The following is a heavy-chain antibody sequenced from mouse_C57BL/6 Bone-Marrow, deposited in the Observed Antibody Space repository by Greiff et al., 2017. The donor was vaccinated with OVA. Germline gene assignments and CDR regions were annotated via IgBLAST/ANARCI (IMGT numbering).Heavy chain of an antibody. CDR2: ISSGCSTI. V-gene: IGHV5-17*01. J-gene: IGHJ1*03. Sequence: EVQLQQSGGGLVKPGGSLKLSCAASGFTFSDYGMHWVRQAPEKGLEWVAYISSGCSTINYAATVKGRFTISRDNAKNTLFLQMTSLRSEDTAMYYCARINYWYFDVWGTGTTVTVSS. CDR1: GFTFSDYG. CDR3: ARINYWYFDV.